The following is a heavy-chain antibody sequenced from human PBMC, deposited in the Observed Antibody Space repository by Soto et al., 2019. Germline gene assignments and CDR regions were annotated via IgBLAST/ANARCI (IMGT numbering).Heavy chain of an antibody. V-gene: IGHV3-21*06. D-gene: IGHD3-3*01. CDR1: GFTFTRYS. CDR2: ISSTTNYI. J-gene: IGHJ3*02. CDR3: ARSALGYDFWSGSETDI. Sequence: GGSLRLSCAASGFTFTRYSMNWVRQAPGKGLEWVSSISSTTNYIYYGGSMKGRFTISRDNAKNSLYLEMNSLRAEDTAVYYCARSALGYDFWSGSETDIWGQGTMVTVSS.